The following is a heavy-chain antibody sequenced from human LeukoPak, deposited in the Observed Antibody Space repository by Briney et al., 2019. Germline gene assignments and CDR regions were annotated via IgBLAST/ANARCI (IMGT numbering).Heavy chain of an antibody. CDR1: GGSFSGYY. D-gene: IGHD3-22*01. V-gene: IGHV4-59*01. J-gene: IGHJ1*01. CDR2: IFYSGST. CDR3: ARGNSYYDTSGYFPWESFQH. Sequence: KPSETLSLTCAVYGGSFSGYYWSWIRQPPGKGLEWIGYIFYSGSTNYNPSLKSRVTISVDTSKNQFSLKLSSVTAADTAVYYCARGNSYYDTSGYFPWESFQHWGQGTLVTVSS.